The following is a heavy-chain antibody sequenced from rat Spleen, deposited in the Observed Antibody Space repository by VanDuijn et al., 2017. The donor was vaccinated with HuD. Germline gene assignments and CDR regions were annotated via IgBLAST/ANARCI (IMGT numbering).Heavy chain of an antibody. Sequence: EVQVVESGGGLVQPGRSLKLSCAASGFTFSNYGMAWVRQTPTKGLEWVAAISYDGGSIYYRDSVKGRFTISRENAKSTLYLQMDSLRSEDTATYYCARQWDYWGQGVMVTVSS. CDR2: ISYDGGSI. CDR1: GFTFSNYG. V-gene: IGHV5-29*01. CDR3: ARQWDY. J-gene: IGHJ2*01.